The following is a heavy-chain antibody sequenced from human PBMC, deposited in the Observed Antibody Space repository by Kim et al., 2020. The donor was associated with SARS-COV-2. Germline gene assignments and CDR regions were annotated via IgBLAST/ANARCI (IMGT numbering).Heavy chain of an antibody. D-gene: IGHD2-2*01. CDR1: GYTFGNNW. V-gene: IGHV5-51*01. Sequence: GESLKISCEGSGYTFGNNWIAWVCQTPGKGLEWVGIINPVDSETRYSPSFQGQVTISTDKSIGAAYLHWNSLKASDTAIYYCARHEGDIVVVPTAPGAFRVWGQGTMVTVSA. CDR2: INPVDSET. CDR3: ARHEGDIVVVPTAPGAFRV. J-gene: IGHJ3*01.